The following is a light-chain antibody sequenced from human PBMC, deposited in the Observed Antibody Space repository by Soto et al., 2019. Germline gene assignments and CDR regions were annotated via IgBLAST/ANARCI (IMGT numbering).Light chain of an antibody. CDR1: QSVSLY. Sequence: DIQMTQSPSYLSASVGDRVTITCRASQSVSLYLNWYQQKPGRAPELLISTASKLQSGVPSRFSGSGSGTHFTLTISGLQPEDSATYYCQQGFSTPLTFGGGAEVEI. CDR3: QQGFSTPLT. CDR2: TAS. V-gene: IGKV1-39*01. J-gene: IGKJ4*01.